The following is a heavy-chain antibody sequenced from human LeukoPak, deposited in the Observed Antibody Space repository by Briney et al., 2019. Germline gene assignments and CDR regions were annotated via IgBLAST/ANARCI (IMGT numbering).Heavy chain of an antibody. Sequence: PGGSLRLSCAASGFTFSSYWMSWVRQAPGKGLEWVSHISSSSTAIYYADSVKGRFTISRDNAKNSLYLQMNSLRAEDTAVYYCARDALDWYNWFDPWGQGTLVTVSS. CDR3: ARDALDWYNWFDP. V-gene: IGHV3-48*01. D-gene: IGHD3-9*01. CDR2: ISSSSTAI. CDR1: GFTFSSYW. J-gene: IGHJ5*02.